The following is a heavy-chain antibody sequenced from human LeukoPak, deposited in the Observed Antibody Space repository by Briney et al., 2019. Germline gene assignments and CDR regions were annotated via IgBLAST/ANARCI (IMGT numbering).Heavy chain of an antibody. CDR1: GGSISSSSYY. J-gene: IGHJ3*02. V-gene: IGHV4-30-2*01. CDR2: IYHSGST. Sequence: SETLSLTCTVSGGSISSSSYYWGWIRQPPGKGLEWIGYIYHSGSTYYNPSLKSRVTISVDRSKNQFSLKLSSVTAADTAVYYCARERGYAFDIWGQGTMVTVSS. CDR3: ARERGYAFDI.